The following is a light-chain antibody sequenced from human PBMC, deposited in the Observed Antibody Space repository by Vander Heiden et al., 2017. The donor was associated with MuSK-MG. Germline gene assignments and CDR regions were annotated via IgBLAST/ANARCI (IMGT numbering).Light chain of an antibody. CDR2: GIT. J-gene: IGKJ2*01. CDR1: ENIPSY. Sequence: IQLTQSPSSLSASVGDRVTITCRASENIPSYVSWYQHKPGRAPQLLIHGITRLQTGVPSRFSGGGSGTEFILTISSLQPDASATYYCQQSYITPPSTFGQGTKLEIK. V-gene: IGKV1-39*01. CDR3: QQSYITPPST.